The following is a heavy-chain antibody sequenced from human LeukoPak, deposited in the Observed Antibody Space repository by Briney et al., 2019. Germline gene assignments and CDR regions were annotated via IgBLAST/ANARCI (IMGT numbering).Heavy chain of an antibody. CDR3: ARTLGYCSGGSCYGGLFDY. CDR2: IYYSGST. CDR1: GGSISSGDYY. J-gene: IGHJ4*02. D-gene: IGHD2-15*01. Sequence: SETLSLTCTVSGGSISSGDYYWSWIRHPPGKGLEWIGYIYYSGSTYYNPSLKSRVTISVDTSKNQFSLKLSSVTAADTAVYYCARTLGYCSGGSCYGGLFDYWGQGTLVTVSS. V-gene: IGHV4-30-4*01.